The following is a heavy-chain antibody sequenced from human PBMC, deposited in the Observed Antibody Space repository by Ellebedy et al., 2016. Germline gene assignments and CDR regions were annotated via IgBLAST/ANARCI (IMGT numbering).Heavy chain of an antibody. CDR2: IYSSGTT. V-gene: IGHV4-59*01. Sequence: SETLSLXXTVFGDSISSYYWYWLRQSPGKGLDWIGYIYSSGTTNYNPSLKSRVTISRDTSKNQFSLTLSSVTTADTAVYYCARFAPLGPDISSNVFEPWGQGIMVTVSS. D-gene: IGHD2-15*01. CDR3: ARFAPLGPDISSNVFEP. CDR1: GDSISSYY. J-gene: IGHJ5*02.